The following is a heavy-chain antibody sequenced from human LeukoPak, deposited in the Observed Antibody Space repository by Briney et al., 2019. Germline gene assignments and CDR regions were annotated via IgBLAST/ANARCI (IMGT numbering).Heavy chain of an antibody. D-gene: IGHD1-1*01. CDR1: GGSFSGYY. CDR3: ARGTWPGDYYYYYMDV. Sequence: SETLSLTCAVYGGSFSGYYWSWIRQPPGKGLEWIGEINHSGSTNYNPSLKSRVTISVDTSKNQFSLKLSSVTAADTAVYYCARGTWPGDYYYYYMDVWGKGTTVTVSS. V-gene: IGHV4-34*09. J-gene: IGHJ6*03. CDR2: INHSGST.